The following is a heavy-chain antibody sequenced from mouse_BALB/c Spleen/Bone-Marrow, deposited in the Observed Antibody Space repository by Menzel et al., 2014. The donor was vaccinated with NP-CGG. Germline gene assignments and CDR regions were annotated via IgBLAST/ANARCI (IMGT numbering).Heavy chain of an antibody. Sequence: VKLVESGAELVRPGSSVKISCKASGYVFSTYGMNWVKQRPGQGLEWIGQIYPGDGDTNYNGKFKGTATLTADKSSSTAYMQLSSLTSEDSAVYFCARSGYGSSYDYWGQGTTLTVPS. D-gene: IGHD1-1*01. CDR3: ARSGYGSSYDY. CDR2: IYPGDGDT. CDR1: GYVFSTYG. J-gene: IGHJ2*01. V-gene: IGHV1-80*01.